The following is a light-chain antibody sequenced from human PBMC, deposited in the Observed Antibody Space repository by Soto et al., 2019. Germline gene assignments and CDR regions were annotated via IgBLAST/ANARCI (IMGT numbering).Light chain of an antibody. V-gene: IGKV1-39*01. Sequence: DIQMTQSPSSLSASVGDRVTITCRASQSISSYLNWYQQKPGQAPKFLIYVASTLQSGVPSRFSGSGSGTDFTLTITSLQPEDFATYYCQQSYRSPYTFGQGTKLEIK. J-gene: IGKJ2*01. CDR3: QQSYRSPYT. CDR1: QSISSY. CDR2: VAS.